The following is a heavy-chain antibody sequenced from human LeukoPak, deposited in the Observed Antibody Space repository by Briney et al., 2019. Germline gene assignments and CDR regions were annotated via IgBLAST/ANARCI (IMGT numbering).Heavy chain of an antibody. J-gene: IGHJ1*01. CDR2: ISYDGSNK. D-gene: IGHD3-9*01. V-gene: IGHV3-30*04. CDR1: GFTFSSYA. Sequence: PGGSLRLSCAASGFTFSSYAMHWVRQAPGKGLEWVAVISYDGSNKYYADSVTGRFTISRDNAKKSLYLQMDSLRTEDTAFYYCAKSRSEYFDVGETFHHWGQGTLVTVSS. CDR3: AKSRSEYFDVGETFHH.